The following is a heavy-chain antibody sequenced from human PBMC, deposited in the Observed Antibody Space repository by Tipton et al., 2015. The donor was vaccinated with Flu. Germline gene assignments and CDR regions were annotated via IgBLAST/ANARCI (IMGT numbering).Heavy chain of an antibody. D-gene: IGHD1-26*01. CDR3: ARGQWELRRSLQDPSDY. CDR2: ISSDGTM. V-gene: IGHV3-48*03. J-gene: IGHJ4*02. Sequence: GSLRLSCAASGFNFSTHEMIWVRQAPGKGLEWVSHISSDGTMYYADSVKGRFTISRDNAKSSLYLQMNNLRVEDTAIYYCARGQWELRRSLQDPSDYWGQGTLVSVSS. CDR1: GFNFSTHE.